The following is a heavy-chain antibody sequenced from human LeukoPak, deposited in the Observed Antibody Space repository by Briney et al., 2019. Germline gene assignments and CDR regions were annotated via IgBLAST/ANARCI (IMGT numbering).Heavy chain of an antibody. CDR2: ISGSGGST. J-gene: IGHJ6*03. D-gene: IGHD3-3*01. CDR3: TTDPIGIFGPYYMDV. CDR1: GFTFSSYV. Sequence: GGSLRLSCGASGFTFSSYVMSWVRQAPGKGLEWVSAISGSGGSTYYADSVKGRVTISRDNPKKKLYLQMNSLRGEDTAVYYCTTDPIGIFGPYYMDVWGKGTTVSVSS. V-gene: IGHV3-23*01.